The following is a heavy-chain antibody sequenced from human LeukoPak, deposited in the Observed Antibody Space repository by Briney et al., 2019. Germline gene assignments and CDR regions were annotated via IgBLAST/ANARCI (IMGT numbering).Heavy chain of an antibody. CDR2: ISSSGSAI. D-gene: IGHD3-22*01. CDR3: ARDRPLPDDSRTFDY. Sequence: AGGSLRLSCEASGFTFGTYGMTWVRQAPGKGLEWVSYISSSGSAIYYAGSVRGRFTISRDNAKNSLYLQMNSLRAEDTAVYYCARDRPLPDDSRTFDYWGQGTLVTVSS. J-gene: IGHJ4*02. V-gene: IGHV3-48*04. CDR1: GFTFGTYG.